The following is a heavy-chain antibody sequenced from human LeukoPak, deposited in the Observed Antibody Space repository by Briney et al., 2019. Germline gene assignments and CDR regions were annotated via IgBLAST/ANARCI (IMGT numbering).Heavy chain of an antibody. V-gene: IGHV1-2*02. CDR1: GYTFTGYY. D-gene: IGHD3-22*01. Sequence: VASVKVSCKASGYTFTGYYMHWVRQAPGQGLEWMGWINPNSGGTNYAQKFQGRVTMTRDTSISTAYMELSRLRSDDTAVYYCARVPRNYYDSSGYTFDYWGQGTLVTVSS. CDR2: INPNSGGT. J-gene: IGHJ4*02. CDR3: ARVPRNYYDSSGYTFDY.